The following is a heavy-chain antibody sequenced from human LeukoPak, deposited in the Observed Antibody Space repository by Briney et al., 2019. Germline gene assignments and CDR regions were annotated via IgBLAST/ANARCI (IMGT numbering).Heavy chain of an antibody. V-gene: IGHV4-34*01. CDR2: IYHSGST. CDR3: ARSAGAVTYFDY. CDR1: GGSFSGYY. D-gene: IGHD4-23*01. J-gene: IGHJ4*02. Sequence: SETLSLTCAVYGGSFSGYYWSWIRQPPGKGLEWIGYIYHSGSTYYNPSLKSRVTISVDRSKNQFSLKLSSVTAADTAVYYCARSAGAVTYFDYWGQGTLVSVSS.